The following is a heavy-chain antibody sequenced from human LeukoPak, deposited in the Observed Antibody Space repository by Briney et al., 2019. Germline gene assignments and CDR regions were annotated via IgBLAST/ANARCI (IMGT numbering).Heavy chain of an antibody. Sequence: PGGSLRLSCAASGFTFSSYGMHWVRQAPGKGLEWVAFIRYDGSNKYYADSVKGRFTISRDNSKNTLYLQMNSLRAEDMAVYYCAKYGAHSGWPIFDYWGQGTLVTVSS. V-gene: IGHV3-30*02. CDR1: GFTFSSYG. J-gene: IGHJ4*02. CDR3: AKYGAHSGWPIFDY. D-gene: IGHD6-19*01. CDR2: IRYDGSNK.